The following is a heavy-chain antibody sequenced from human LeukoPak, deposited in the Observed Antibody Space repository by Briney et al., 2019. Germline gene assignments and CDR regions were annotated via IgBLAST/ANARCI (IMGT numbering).Heavy chain of an antibody. Sequence: PGGSLRLSCAASGFTFDDYAMPWVRQAPGKGLEWVSGISWNSGSIGYADSVEGRFTISRDNAKNSLYLQMNSLRAEDMALYYCAKDRDGYSYGYDAFDIWGQGTMVTVSS. CDR1: GFTFDDYA. J-gene: IGHJ3*02. CDR3: AKDRDGYSYGYDAFDI. V-gene: IGHV3-9*03. D-gene: IGHD5-18*01. CDR2: ISWNSGSI.